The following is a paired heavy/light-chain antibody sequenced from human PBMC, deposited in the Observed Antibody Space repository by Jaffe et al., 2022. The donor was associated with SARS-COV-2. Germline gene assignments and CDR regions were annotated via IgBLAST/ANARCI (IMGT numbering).Light chain of an antibody. Sequence: QSVLTQSPSVSGAPGQRVTISCTGSSSNIASYDVHWYQQVPGAAPKLLIYANNNRPSGVPARFSGSKSGTSASLAINGLQAEDEADYYCQSYDSSLSGYVFGSGTKVTVL. CDR2: ANN. CDR1: SSNIASYD. V-gene: IGLV1-40*01. CDR3: QSYDSSLSGYV. J-gene: IGLJ1*01.
Heavy chain of an antibody. J-gene: IGHJ4*02. CDR3: TTVAGKFGD. CDR1: GIIVRNVW. Sequence: EVQLVESGGGLVEPGGSLRLSCAASGIIVRNVWMTWVRQAPGKGLEWIGRIKSKSDGGTTDYAAPVKGRFTMSRDDSKNMLYLQMSSLKTEDTAVYYCTTVAGKFGDWGQGTLVTVSA. D-gene: IGHD3-10*01. CDR2: IKSKSDGGTT. V-gene: IGHV3-15*01.